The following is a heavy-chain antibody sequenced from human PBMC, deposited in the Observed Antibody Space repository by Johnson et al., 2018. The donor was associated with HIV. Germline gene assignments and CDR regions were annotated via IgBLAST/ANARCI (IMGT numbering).Heavy chain of an antibody. CDR3: ARDRHAFDI. D-gene: IGHD6-6*01. CDR1: GFTFSSYG. Sequence: VQLVESGGGVVQPGRSLRLSCVASGFTFSSYGIHWVRQAPGKGLEWVSGINWNGGSTGYADSVKGRFTISRDNAKNSLYLQINRLRAEDTALYYCARDRHAFDIWGQGTMVTVSS. CDR2: INWNGGST. J-gene: IGHJ3*02. V-gene: IGHV3-20*04.